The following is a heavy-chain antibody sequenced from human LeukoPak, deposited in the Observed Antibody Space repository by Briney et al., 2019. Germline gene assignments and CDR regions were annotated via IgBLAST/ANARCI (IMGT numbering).Heavy chain of an antibody. CDR1: GFTFSSDW. D-gene: IGHD1-1*01. J-gene: IGHJ6*03. CDR3: ARGVELDRRGYYMDV. V-gene: IGHV3-7*01. Sequence: PVGSLRLSCAPSGFTFSSDWMSWVRQAPGKGLEWVANIKQDGSEKYCVDSVKGRFTISRDNAKNSLYLQMNSLRAEDTAVYYCARGVELDRRGYYMDVWGKGTTVTVS. CDR2: IKQDGSEK.